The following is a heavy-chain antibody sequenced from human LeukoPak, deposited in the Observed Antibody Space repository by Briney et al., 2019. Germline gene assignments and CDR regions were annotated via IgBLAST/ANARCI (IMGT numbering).Heavy chain of an antibody. Sequence: GGSLRLSCTASGFTFGDYAMSWFRQAPGKGLGWVGFIRSKAYGGTTEYAASVKGRFTISRDDSKSIAYLQMNSLKTEDTAVYYCTRDYSNYRNWFDPWGQGTLVTVSS. CDR3: TRDYSNYRNWFDP. J-gene: IGHJ5*02. CDR2: IRSKAYGGTT. CDR1: GFTFGDYA. V-gene: IGHV3-49*03. D-gene: IGHD4-11*01.